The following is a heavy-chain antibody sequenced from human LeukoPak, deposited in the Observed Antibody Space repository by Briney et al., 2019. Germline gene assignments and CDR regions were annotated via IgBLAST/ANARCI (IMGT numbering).Heavy chain of an antibody. CDR2: IYSGGST. J-gene: IGHJ4*02. V-gene: IGHV3-66*01. CDR3: AGCSGWYMGAPFDY. Sequence: GGSVRLSCAASEFSVGSNYMTWVRQAPGKGLEWVSLIYSGGSTYYADSVKGRFTISRDNSKNLLYLQMSSLRAEDTATYYCAGCSGWYMGAPFDYWGQGTLVTVSS. CDR1: EFSVGSNY. D-gene: IGHD6-19*01.